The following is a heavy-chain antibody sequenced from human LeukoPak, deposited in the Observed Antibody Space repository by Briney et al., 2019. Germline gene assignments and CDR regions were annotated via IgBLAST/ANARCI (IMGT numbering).Heavy chain of an antibody. CDR3: ARRRNIVVVPAAIGNWFDP. CDR2: IYYSGST. CDR1: GASISSSRYY. J-gene: IGHJ5*02. V-gene: IGHV4-39*01. Sequence: SETLSLTCTVSGASISSSRYYWGWIRQPPGKGLEWIGSIYYSGSTYYNPSLKSRVTISVDTSKNQFSLKLSSVTAADTAVYYCARRRNIVVVPAAIGNWFDPWGQGTLVTVSS. D-gene: IGHD2-2*01.